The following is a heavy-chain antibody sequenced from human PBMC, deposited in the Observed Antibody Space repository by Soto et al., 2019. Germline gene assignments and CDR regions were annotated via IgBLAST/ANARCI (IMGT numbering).Heavy chain of an antibody. CDR1: GFSFSAYG. D-gene: IGHD5-12*01. J-gene: IGHJ4*02. CDR3: AREGNGYNYVDY. V-gene: IGHV3-21*01. CDR2: IDTTSDYI. Sequence: GGSLRLSCAASGFSFSAYGMNWVRQAPGKGLEWVSSIDTTSDYIYCPYSLRGRFTISRDNAKNSLYLQMNSLRAEDTAVYFCAREGNGYNYVDYWGQGTLVTV.